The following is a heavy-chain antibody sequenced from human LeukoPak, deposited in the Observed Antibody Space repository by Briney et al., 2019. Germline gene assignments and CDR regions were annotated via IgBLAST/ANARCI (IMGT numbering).Heavy chain of an antibody. CDR2: ISSSGSTI. D-gene: IGHD3-9*01. J-gene: IGHJ4*02. CDR1: GFTFSSYE. CDR3: ARDRYFDWLLEHY. Sequence: GGSLRLSCAASGFTFSSYEMNWVRQAPGKGLEWVSYISSSGSTIYYADSVKGRFTISRDNAKNSLYLQMNSLRAEDTAVYYCARDRYFDWLLEHYWGQGTLVTVSS. V-gene: IGHV3-48*03.